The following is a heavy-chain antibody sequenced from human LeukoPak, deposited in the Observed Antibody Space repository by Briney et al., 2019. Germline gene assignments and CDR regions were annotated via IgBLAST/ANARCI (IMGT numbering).Heavy chain of an antibody. CDR1: GFTFSSYG. CDR3: ARCGATVTSYYYYMDV. Sequence: PGGSLRLSCAASGFTFSSYGMHWVRQAPGKGLEWVAVISYDGSNKYYADSVKGRFTISRDNSKNTLYLQMNSLRAEDTAVYYCARCGATVTSYYYYMDVWGKGTTVTISS. D-gene: IGHD4-17*01. CDR2: ISYDGSNK. J-gene: IGHJ6*03. V-gene: IGHV3-30*03.